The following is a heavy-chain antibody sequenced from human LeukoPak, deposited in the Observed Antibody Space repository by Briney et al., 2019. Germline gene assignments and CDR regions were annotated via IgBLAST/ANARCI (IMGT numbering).Heavy chain of an antibody. J-gene: IGHJ5*02. CDR1: GGSISSSSYY. CDR3: ARLRCIVAAGTASKGLWCDP. CDR2: IYYSGST. D-gene: IGHD6-13*01. Sequence: PSATLSLTCTVAGGSISSSSYYWGWIRQPPGKGLEWIGSIYYSGSTYYNPSLKSRVTISVDTSKNQFSLKLSSVTAADRAVYYCARLRCIVAAGTASKGLWCDPCGQGTLVTVSS. V-gene: IGHV4-39*01.